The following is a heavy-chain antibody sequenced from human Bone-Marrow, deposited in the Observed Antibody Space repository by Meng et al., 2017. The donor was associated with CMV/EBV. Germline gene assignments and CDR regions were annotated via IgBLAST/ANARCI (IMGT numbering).Heavy chain of an antibody. CDR1: GYTFTSYY. J-gene: IGHJ6*02. Sequence: ASVKVSCKASGYTFTSYYMNWVRQAPGQGLEWMGIINPSGGSTSYAQKFQGRVAMTRDTSTSTAYMELSSLRSEDTAVYYCARGGPRITNFGVATHRGMDVWGQGTTVTVSS. D-gene: IGHD3-3*01. CDR2: INPSGGST. V-gene: IGHV1-46*01. CDR3: ARGGPRITNFGVATHRGMDV.